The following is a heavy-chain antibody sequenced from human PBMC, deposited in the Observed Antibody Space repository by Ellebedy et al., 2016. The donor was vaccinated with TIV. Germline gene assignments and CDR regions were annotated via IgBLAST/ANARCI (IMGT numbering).Heavy chain of an antibody. CDR1: GFTFSDHY. J-gene: IGHJ4*02. Sequence: PGGSLRLSCAASGFTFSDHYMDWVRRAPGKGLEWVGRSRNKANSYTAEYAASVKGRFTISREGSENSLYLQMNSLKTDDTAMYYCARVAYGGNVNFWGQGTLVTVSS. CDR2: SRNKANSYTA. CDR3: ARVAYGGNVNF. V-gene: IGHV3-72*01. D-gene: IGHD4-23*01.